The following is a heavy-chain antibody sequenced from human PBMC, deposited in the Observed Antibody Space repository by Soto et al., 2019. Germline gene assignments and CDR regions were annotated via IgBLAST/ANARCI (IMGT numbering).Heavy chain of an antibody. D-gene: IGHD3-3*02. CDR2: VYYRGSI. V-gene: IGHV4-30-4*01. J-gene: IGHJ5*01. CDR3: ARVTFTPNWFDS. CDR1: DASITSPDYY. Sequence: PSETLSLTCTVSDASITSPDYYLSWIRQAPGKGLELIGYVYYRGSIYYTPSFESRVSISIDTSKNQFSLKLTSVTAADSAVYFCARVTFTPNWFDSWGQGILVTVSS.